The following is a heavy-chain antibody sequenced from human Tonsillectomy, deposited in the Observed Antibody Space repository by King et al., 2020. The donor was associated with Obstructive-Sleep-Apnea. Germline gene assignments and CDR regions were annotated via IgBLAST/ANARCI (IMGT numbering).Heavy chain of an antibody. D-gene: IGHD1-26*01. CDR2: IYYSGST. J-gene: IGHJ5*02. CDR1: GGSISSYY. Sequence: VQLQESGPGLVKPSETLSLTRTVSGGSISSYYWSWIRQPPGKGLEWVGYIYYSGSTKHNPSLKSRVTRSVDTSKNQFSLKLTSVTAADTAVCYCARGELPTTGWFDPWGQGTLVTVSS. V-gene: IGHV4-59*01. CDR3: ARGELPTTGWFDP.